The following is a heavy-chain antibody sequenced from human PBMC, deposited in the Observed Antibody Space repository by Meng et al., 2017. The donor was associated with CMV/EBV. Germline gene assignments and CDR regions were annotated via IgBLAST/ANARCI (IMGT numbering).Heavy chain of an antibody. J-gene: IGHJ4*02. CDR1: GFTFSSYG. CDR2: IRYDGSNK. V-gene: IGHV3-30*02. CDR3: SNLAGGVPAANY. Sequence: GESLKISCAASGFTFSSYGMHWVRQAPGKGLEWVAFIRYDGSNKYYADSVKGRFTISRDNSKNTLYLQMNSLRAGDTAVCYCSNLAGGVPAANYWGQGTLVTVSS. D-gene: IGHD2-2*01.